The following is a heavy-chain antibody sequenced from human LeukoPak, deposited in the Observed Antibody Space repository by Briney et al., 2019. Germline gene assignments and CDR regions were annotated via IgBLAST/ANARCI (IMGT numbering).Heavy chain of an antibody. CDR1: GFTFSSYS. D-gene: IGHD6-13*01. CDR3: ARRGPYSSSWVLDYFDY. V-gene: IGHV3-48*04. CDR2: ISSSSSTI. Sequence: PGRSLRLSCAASGFTFSSYSMNWVRQAPGKGLVWVSYISSSSSTIYYADSVKGRFTISRDNAKNSLYLQMNSLRAEDTAVYYCARRGPYSSSWVLDYFDYWGQGTLVTVSS. J-gene: IGHJ4*02.